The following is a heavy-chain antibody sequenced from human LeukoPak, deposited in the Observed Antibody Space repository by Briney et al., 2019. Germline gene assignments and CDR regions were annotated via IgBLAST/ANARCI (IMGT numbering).Heavy chain of an antibody. CDR3: ARDQTAPDTAMVTSY. CDR2: ISAYNGNT. CDR1: GYTFTSYA. V-gene: IGHV1-18*01. Sequence: ASVKVSCKASGYTFTSYAMHWVRQAPGQGLEWMGWISAYNGNTNYAQKLQGRVTMTTDTSTSTAYMELRSLRSDDTAVYYCARDQTAPDTAMVTSYWGQGTLVTVSS. D-gene: IGHD5-18*01. J-gene: IGHJ4*02.